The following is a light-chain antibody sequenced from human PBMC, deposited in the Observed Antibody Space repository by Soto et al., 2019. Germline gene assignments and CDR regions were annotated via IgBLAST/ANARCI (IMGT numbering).Light chain of an antibody. V-gene: IGLV2-14*01. CDR3: TSYTPTGALV. J-gene: IGLJ6*01. Sequence: QSVLTQPASVSGSPGQSITVSCTGTNTDVGGYNYVSWYQLRPGKAPRLMIYEVRNRLSGVSNRFSGSKSGNTASLTISGLQSEDEADYYCTSYTPTGALVFGSGTKVTVL. CDR1: NTDVGGYNY. CDR2: EVR.